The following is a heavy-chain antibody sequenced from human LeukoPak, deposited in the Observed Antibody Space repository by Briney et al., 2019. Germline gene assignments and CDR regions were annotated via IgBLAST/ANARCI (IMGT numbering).Heavy chain of an antibody. CDR3: ARERGDMTTVVPRWFDP. Sequence: VASVKVSCKASGYTFTGYYMHWVRQAPGQGLEWMGWINPNSGGTNYAQKFQGRVTITADESTSTAYMELSSLRSEDTAVYYCARERGDMTTVVPRWFDPWGQGTLVTVSS. J-gene: IGHJ5*02. CDR2: INPNSGGT. CDR1: GYTFTGYY. V-gene: IGHV1-2*02. D-gene: IGHD4-23*01.